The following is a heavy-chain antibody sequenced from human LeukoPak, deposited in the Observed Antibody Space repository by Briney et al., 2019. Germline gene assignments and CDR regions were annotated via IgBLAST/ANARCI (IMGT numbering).Heavy chain of an antibody. D-gene: IGHD2-8*01. J-gene: IGHJ4*02. CDR2: IYYSGST. V-gene: IGHV4-59*01. CDR3: ARDRCTSGVCYNDY. Sequence: PSETLSLTCTVSGGSISSYYWSWIRQPPGKGLEWIGYIYYSGSTNYNPSLKSRVTISVDTSKNQFSLKLSSVTAADTAVYYCARDRCTSGVCYNDYWGQGTLVTVSS. CDR1: GGSISSYY.